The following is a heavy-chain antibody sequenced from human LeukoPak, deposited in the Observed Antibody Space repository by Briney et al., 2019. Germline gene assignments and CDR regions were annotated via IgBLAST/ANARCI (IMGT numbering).Heavy chain of an antibody. CDR1: GYTFTGYY. D-gene: IGHD6-19*01. Sequence: ASVKVSCRPFGYTFTGYYIQWVRQAPGLGLEWMGWINPNTGATMYGQKFQGRVTLTRDTSIDTAYMELTNLRSDDTALYYCARDRVGSGWPRPYYFEFWGQGSLVTVSS. J-gene: IGHJ4*02. CDR3: ARDRVGSGWPRPYYFEF. CDR2: INPNTGAT. V-gene: IGHV1-2*02.